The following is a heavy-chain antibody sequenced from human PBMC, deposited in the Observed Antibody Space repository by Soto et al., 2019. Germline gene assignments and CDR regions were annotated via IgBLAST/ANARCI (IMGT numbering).Heavy chain of an antibody. D-gene: IGHD2-2*01. V-gene: IGHV4-31*03. CDR3: ATASDIVVVPAAKGGHAFDI. J-gene: IGHJ3*02. CDR2: IYYSGST. Sequence: PSETLSLTCTVSGGSISSGGYYWSWIRQHPGKGLEWIGYIYYSGSTYYSPSLKSRVTISVDTSKNQFSLKLSSVTAADTAVYYCATASDIVVVPAAKGGHAFDIWGQGTMVTVSS. CDR1: GGSISSGGYY.